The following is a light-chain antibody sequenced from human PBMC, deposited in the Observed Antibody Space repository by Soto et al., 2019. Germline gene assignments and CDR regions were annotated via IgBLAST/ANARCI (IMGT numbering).Light chain of an antibody. J-gene: IGKJ2*01. CDR3: QHYNYWPYT. Sequence: EIAMTQSPATLSVSPGERATLSCRASQTVSSNLAWYQQKPGQAPRLLIYGASTRATGIPARFSGSGSGTEFTLTISSLQSEDFGVYYCQHYNYWPYTFGQGTKLEIK. V-gene: IGKV3-15*01. CDR2: GAS. CDR1: QTVSSN.